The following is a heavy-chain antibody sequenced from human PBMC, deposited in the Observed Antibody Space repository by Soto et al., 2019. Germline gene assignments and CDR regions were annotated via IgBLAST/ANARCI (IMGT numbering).Heavy chain of an antibody. Sequence: QVQLVESGGGVVQPGRSLRLSCAASGFTFSSYAMHWVRQAPGKGLEWVAVISYDGSNKYYADSVKGRFTISRDNSKNTLYLQMNSLRSEDTAVYYCARDREHYYSGMDVWGQGTTVTVSS. CDR3: ARDREHYYSGMDV. D-gene: IGHD1-26*01. J-gene: IGHJ6*02. V-gene: IGHV3-30-3*01. CDR2: ISYDGSNK. CDR1: GFTFSSYA.